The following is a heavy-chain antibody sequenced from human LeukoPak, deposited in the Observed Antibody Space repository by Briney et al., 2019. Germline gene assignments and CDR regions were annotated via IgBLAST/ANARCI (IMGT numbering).Heavy chain of an antibody. Sequence: GGSLRLSCAASGFTVSSNYMSWVRQAPGKGLEWVSVIYSGGSTYYADSVKGRFTSSRDNSKNTLYPQMNSLRAEDTAVYYCARVTTVPTYFRFDPWGQGTLVTVSS. V-gene: IGHV3-53*05. CDR1: GFTVSSNY. J-gene: IGHJ5*02. CDR2: IYSGGST. CDR3: ARVTTVPTYFRFDP. D-gene: IGHD4-11*01.